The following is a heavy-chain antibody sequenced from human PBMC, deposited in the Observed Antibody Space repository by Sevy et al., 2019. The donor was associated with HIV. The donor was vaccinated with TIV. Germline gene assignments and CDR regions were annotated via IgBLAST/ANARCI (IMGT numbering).Heavy chain of an antibody. CDR2: IKQAGSKK. V-gene: IGHV3-7*01. CDR1: GFTFSSYW. Sequence: GGSLRLSCAASGFTFSSYWMSWVRQAPGKGLEWVANIKQAGSKKYYVDSVKGRFTISRDNAKNSLYLQMHSLRAEDTAVYYCAREGRQWLVRRYYYYGTDVWGQGTTVTVSS. D-gene: IGHD6-19*01. J-gene: IGHJ6*02. CDR3: AREGRQWLVRRYYYYGTDV.